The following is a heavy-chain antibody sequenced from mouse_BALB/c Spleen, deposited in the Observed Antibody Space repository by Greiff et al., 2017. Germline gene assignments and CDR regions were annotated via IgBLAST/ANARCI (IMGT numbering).Heavy chain of an antibody. CDR3: ARHEGSYYWYFDV. V-gene: IGHV5-12-2*01. CDR1: GFTFSSYT. CDR2: ISNGGGST. J-gene: IGHJ1*01. Sequence: DVKLQESGGGLVQPGGSLKLSCAASGFTFSSYTMSWVRQTPEKRLEWVAYISNGGGSTYYPDTVKGRFTISRDNAKNTLYLQMSSLKSEDTAMYYCARHEGSYYWYFDVWGAGTTVTVSS.